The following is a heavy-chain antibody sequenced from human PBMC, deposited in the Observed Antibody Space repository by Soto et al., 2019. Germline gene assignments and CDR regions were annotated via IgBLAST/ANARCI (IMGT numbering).Heavy chain of an antibody. D-gene: IGHD2-15*01. CDR2: IYWDDDK. J-gene: IGHJ6*02. V-gene: IGHV2-5*02. Sequence: QITLKESGPTLVKPTQTLTLTCTFSGFSVSTSGVGVAWIRQPPGKALGWLALIYWDDDKRYSPFLQSRVTITKDTSKNQVVLTMTNMDPVDTATYYCAHKGGLGAAMDVWGQGTTVTVSS. CDR1: GFSVSTSGVG. CDR3: AHKGGLGAAMDV.